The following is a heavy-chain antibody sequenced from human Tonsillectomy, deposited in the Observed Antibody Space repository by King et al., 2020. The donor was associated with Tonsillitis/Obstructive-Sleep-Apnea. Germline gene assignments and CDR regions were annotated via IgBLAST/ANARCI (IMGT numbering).Heavy chain of an antibody. Sequence: VQLVESGGGLVKPGGSLRLSCAASGFTFSSYSMNWVRQAPGKGLEWVSSISSSSSYIYYADSVKGRFTISRDNAKNSLYLQMNSLRAEDTAVYYCARAVESYYGAFDHWGQGTLVTVSS. J-gene: IGHJ4*02. V-gene: IGHV3-21*01. CDR1: GFTFSSYS. CDR3: ARAVESYYGAFDH. CDR2: ISSSSSYI. D-gene: IGHD1-26*01.